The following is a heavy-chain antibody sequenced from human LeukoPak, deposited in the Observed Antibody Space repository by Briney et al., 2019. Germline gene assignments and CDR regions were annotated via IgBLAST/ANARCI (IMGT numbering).Heavy chain of an antibody. V-gene: IGHV4-59*01. D-gene: IGHD5-18*01. Sequence: SQTLSLTCTVSGGSISNYYWSWIRQPPGKGLEWIGYIYYSGSTNYSPSLKSRVTMLVDTSKNQFSLKLSSVTAADTAVYYCARAVARGYSYGYFSHWGQGTLATVSS. CDR3: ARAVARGYSYGYFSH. CDR2: IYYSGST. J-gene: IGHJ4*01. CDR1: GGSISNYY.